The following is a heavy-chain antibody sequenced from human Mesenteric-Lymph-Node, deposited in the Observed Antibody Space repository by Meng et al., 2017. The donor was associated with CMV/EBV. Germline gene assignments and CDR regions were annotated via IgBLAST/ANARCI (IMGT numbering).Heavy chain of an antibody. CDR1: GFTFSDYY. CDR3: ARDGAGGSYGVWWFDP. CDR2: ISSSGSTI. Sequence: GGSLRLSCAASGFTFSDYYMSWIRQAPGKGLEWVSYISSSGSTIYYADSVKGRFTISRDNAKNSLYLQMNSLRADDTAVYYCARDGAGGSYGVWWFDPWGQGTLVTVSS. V-gene: IGHV3-11*04. J-gene: IGHJ5*02. D-gene: IGHD1-26*01.